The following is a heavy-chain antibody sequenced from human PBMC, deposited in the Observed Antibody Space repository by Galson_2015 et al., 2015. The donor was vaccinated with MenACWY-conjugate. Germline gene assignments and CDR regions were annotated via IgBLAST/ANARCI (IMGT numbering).Heavy chain of an antibody. Sequence: QSGAEVKKPGESLKISCKGTGYSFTNYWIAWVRQMPWKGLGWMGLIDPVDSNTRYSPSFQGQVTISADKSISTAYLQWTSLRASDTAMYYCARHPPGGRGMDVWGQGTTVTVSS. V-gene: IGHV5-51*01. J-gene: IGHJ6*02. CDR3: ARHPPGGRGMDV. CDR1: GYSFTNYW. D-gene: IGHD1-26*01. CDR2: IDPVDSNT.